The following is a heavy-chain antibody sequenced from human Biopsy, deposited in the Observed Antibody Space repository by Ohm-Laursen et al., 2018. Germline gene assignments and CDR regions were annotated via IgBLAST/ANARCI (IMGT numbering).Heavy chain of an antibody. D-gene: IGHD3-22*01. J-gene: IGHJ2*01. CDR2: VYYTGST. V-gene: IGHV4-59*01. Sequence: PGTLSLTCTVSGDSIGSYYWSWIRQPPGKGLQWIGYVYYTGSTDYNPSLQSRVTISVDTSKNHFSLRLRSVTPADTAIYYCARDRGYYSDRTVPGYFDLWGRGTLVTVSS. CDR1: GDSIGSYY. CDR3: ARDRGYYSDRTVPGYFDL.